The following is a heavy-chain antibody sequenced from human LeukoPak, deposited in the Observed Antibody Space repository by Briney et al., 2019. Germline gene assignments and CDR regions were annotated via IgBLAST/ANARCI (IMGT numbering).Heavy chain of an antibody. J-gene: IGHJ4*02. CDR3: TTEFLY. V-gene: IGHV3-49*04. Sequence: GGSLRLSCTASGFTFGDYAMSWVRQAPGKGLEWVGFIRTKASGGTTEYAASVKGRFTISRDDSKNTLYLQMNSLKTEDTAVYYCTTEFLYWGQGTLVTVSS. CDR2: IRTKASGGTT. CDR1: GFTFGDYA.